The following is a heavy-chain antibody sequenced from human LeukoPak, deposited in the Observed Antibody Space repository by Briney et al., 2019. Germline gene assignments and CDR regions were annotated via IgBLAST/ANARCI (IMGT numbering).Heavy chain of an antibody. J-gene: IGHJ5*02. CDR3: ARGSSGTEGFDP. Sequence: APVKVSCKASGYSFTKFGISWVRQAPGRGLEWVGWIYNGNTKYAQSLQGRVTMTTDTSTSTACMELRSLISDDTAVYYCARGSSGTEGFDPWGQGTLVTVSS. CDR1: GYSFTKFG. D-gene: IGHD6-19*01. CDR2: IYNGNT. V-gene: IGHV1-18*01.